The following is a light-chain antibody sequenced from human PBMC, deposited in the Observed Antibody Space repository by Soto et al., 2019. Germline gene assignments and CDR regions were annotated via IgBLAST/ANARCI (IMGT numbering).Light chain of an antibody. CDR2: GNS. J-gene: IGLJ3*02. CDR3: QSYDSSLSGWV. V-gene: IGLV1-40*01. CDR1: SSNIGAGYD. Sequence: QSVLTQPPSLSGAPGQRVTISCTGSSSNIGAGYDVHWYQQLPGTAPKLLIYGNSNRPSGVPDRFSGSKSGTSASLPITGLQAEDEADYYCQSYDSSLSGWVFGGGTKLTVL.